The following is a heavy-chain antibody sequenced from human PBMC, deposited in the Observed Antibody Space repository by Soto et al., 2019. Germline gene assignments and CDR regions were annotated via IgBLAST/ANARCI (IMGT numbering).Heavy chain of an antibody. Sequence: ASVKVSCKASGYTFTSYAMHWVRQAPGQRLEWMGWINAGNGNTKYSQKFQGRVTITRDTSASTANMELSSLRSEDTAVYYCARDRRLLWFGALDYWGQGTLVTVSS. V-gene: IGHV1-3*01. CDR3: ARDRRLLWFGALDY. CDR1: GYTFTSYA. D-gene: IGHD3-10*01. J-gene: IGHJ4*02. CDR2: INAGNGNT.